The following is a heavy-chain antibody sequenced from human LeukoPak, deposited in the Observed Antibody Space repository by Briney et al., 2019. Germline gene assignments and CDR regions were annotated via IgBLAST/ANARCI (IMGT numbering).Heavy chain of an antibody. J-gene: IGHJ6*03. CDR2: INPNSGGT. V-gene: IGHV1-2*02. CDR1: GYTFTGYY. Sequence: ASVKVSCKASGYTFTGYYMHWVRQAPGQGLEWMGWINPNSGGTNYAQKFQGRVTMTRDTSISTAHMELSRLRSDDTAVYYCARRTSLYCSGGSCYDYYYYYMDVWGKGTTVTVSS. D-gene: IGHD2-15*01. CDR3: ARRTSLYCSGGSCYDYYYYYMDV.